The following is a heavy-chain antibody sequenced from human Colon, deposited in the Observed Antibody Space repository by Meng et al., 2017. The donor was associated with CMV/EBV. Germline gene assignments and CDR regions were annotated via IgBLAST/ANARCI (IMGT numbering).Heavy chain of an antibody. CDR1: GFTFNNYD. CDR3: ANYAPGTFYHPRFDF. CDR2: ISNGYATT. J-gene: IGHJ4*02. Sequence: GGSLRLSCSASGFTFNNYDMTWVRQAPGKGLEWVSSISNGYATTYYSESVKGRFTISRDDSKKTLYLQMDSLRADDTAVYYCANYAPGTFYHPRFDFWGQGALVTVSS. V-gene: IGHV3-23*01. D-gene: IGHD2/OR15-2a*01.